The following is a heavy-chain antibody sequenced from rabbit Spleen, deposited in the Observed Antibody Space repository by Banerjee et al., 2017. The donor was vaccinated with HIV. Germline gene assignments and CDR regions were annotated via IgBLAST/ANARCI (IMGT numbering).Heavy chain of an antibody. CDR2: IYAGSSGST. CDR1: GFSFSSYYY. D-gene: IGHD6-1*01. Sequence: QSLEESGGDLVQPEGSLTLTCTASGFSFSSYYYMCWVRQAPGKGLEWIGCIYAGSSGSTYYATWAKGRFTISKTSSTTVTLQVTSLTAADTATYFCAREKSGDYGYDLWGPGTLVTVS. J-gene: IGHJ6*01. V-gene: IGHV1S40*01. CDR3: AREKSGDYGYDL.